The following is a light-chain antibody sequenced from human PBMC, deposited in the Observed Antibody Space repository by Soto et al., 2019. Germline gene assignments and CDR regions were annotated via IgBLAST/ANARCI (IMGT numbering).Light chain of an antibody. CDR2: GNR. V-gene: IGLV1-40*01. CDR1: SSNLGAGYD. J-gene: IGLJ3*02. Sequence: QSVLTQPPSVSGAPGQRVTLSCTGTSSNLGAGYDVHWYQQLPGAAPKLVIFGNRSRPSGVPERFSGSKSGTSASLAITGLQAEDEADYYCQAYDYSLTAAVFGGGTKLTVL. CDR3: QAYDYSLTAAV.